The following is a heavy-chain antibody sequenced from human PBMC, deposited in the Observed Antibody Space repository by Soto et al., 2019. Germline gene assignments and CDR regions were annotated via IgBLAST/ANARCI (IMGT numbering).Heavy chain of an antibody. Sequence: GASVKVSCKASGYTFTSYYMHWLRQSPGQGLEWMGIINPSGGSTSYAQKFQGRVTMTRDTSTSTVYMELSSLRSEDTAVYYCARVPSRIAIFGVAPYFDYWGQGTLVTVSS. J-gene: IGHJ4*02. CDR3: ARVPSRIAIFGVAPYFDY. CDR2: INPSGGST. D-gene: IGHD3-3*01. CDR1: GYTFTSYY. V-gene: IGHV1-46*01.